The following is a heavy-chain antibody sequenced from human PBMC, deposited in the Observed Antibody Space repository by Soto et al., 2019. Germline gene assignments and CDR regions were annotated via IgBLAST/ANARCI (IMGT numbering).Heavy chain of an antibody. D-gene: IGHD3-10*01. CDR1: GFAFSSHP. V-gene: IGHV3-23*01. Sequence: PGGSLRLSCAASGFAFSSHPISWVRQAPEKGLEWVAGISDGGDLTYNADSVRGRFTISRDNSRNTLYLQMNSLRAEDTAVYYCARRVIGSSRAFDICGQRTMVTVSS. J-gene: IGHJ3*02. CDR2: ISDGGDLT. CDR3: ARRVIGSSRAFDI.